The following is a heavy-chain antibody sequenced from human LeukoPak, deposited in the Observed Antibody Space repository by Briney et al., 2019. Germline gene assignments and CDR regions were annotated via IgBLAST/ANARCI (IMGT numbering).Heavy chain of an antibody. CDR2: ISWNSGSI. D-gene: IGHD1-1*01. CDR1: GFTFDDYA. V-gene: IGHV3-9*01. CDR3: ASTTLGR. Sequence: GRSLRLSCAASGFTFDDYAMHWVPHAPGKGLEWVSGISWNSGSIGYADSVKGRFTISRDNAKNSLYLQMNSLRAEDTALYYCASTTLGRWGQGTLVTVSS. J-gene: IGHJ4*02.